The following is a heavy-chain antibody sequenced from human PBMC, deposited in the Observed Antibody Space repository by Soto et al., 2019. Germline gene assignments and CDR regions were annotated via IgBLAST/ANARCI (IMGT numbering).Heavy chain of an antibody. J-gene: IGHJ4*02. CDR3: ARGLAVAGTPPDY. CDR1: GFTFSSYA. V-gene: IGHV3-64*02. Sequence: EVQLVESGEGLVQPGGSLRLSCAASGFTFSSYAMHWVRQAPGKGLEYVSAISSNGGSTYYADSVKGRFTISRDNSKNTPYLQMGSLRAEDMAVYYCARGLAVAGTPPDYWGQGTLVTVSS. D-gene: IGHD6-19*01. CDR2: ISSNGGST.